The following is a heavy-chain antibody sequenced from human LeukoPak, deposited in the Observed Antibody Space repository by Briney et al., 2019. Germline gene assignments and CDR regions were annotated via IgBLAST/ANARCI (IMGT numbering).Heavy chain of an antibody. V-gene: IGHV3-30*18. CDR2: ISYDGSNK. CDR3: AKVRGYYFDY. CDR1: GFTFSNAW. Sequence: GGSLRLSCATSGFTFSNAWMSWVRQAPGKGLEWVAVISYDGSNKYYADSVKGRFTISRDNSKNTLYLQMNSLRAEDTAVYYCAKVRGYYFDYWGQGTLVTVSS. J-gene: IGHJ4*02.